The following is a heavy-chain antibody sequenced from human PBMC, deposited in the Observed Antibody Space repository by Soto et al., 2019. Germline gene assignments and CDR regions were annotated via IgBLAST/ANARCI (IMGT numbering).Heavy chain of an antibody. CDR3: ARAPPRMPLVDY. CDR1: GGSVSSGSYY. V-gene: IGHV4-61*01. J-gene: IGHJ4*02. D-gene: IGHD2-2*01. CDR2: IYYSGST. Sequence: QVQLQESGPGLVKPSETLSLTCTVSGGSVSSGSYYWSWIRQPPGKGLEWIGYIYYSGSTNYNLSLKSRVTISVDTSKNQFSLKLSSVTAADTAVYYCARAPPRMPLVDYWGQGTLVTVSS.